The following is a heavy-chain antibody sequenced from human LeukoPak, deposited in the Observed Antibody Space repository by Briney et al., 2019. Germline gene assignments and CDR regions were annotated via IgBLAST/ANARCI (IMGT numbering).Heavy chain of an antibody. CDR1: GFTFSSYS. CDR2: ISSSSSYI. Sequence: GGSLRLSCAASGFTFSSYSMNWVRQAPGKGLEWVSSISSSSSYIYYADSVKGRFTISRDNAKNSLYLQMNGLRAEDTAVYYCARDRYYDSSGYPEYFQHWGQGTLVTVSS. D-gene: IGHD3-22*01. J-gene: IGHJ1*01. CDR3: ARDRYYDSSGYPEYFQH. V-gene: IGHV3-21*01.